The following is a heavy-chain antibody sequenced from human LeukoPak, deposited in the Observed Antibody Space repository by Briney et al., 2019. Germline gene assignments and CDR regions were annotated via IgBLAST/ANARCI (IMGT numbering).Heavy chain of an antibody. CDR3: ARAGIRWLAFDY. CDR2: ISWNSGSI. J-gene: IGHJ4*02. D-gene: IGHD5-24*01. CDR1: GFTFDDYA. Sequence: PGGSLRLSCAASGFTFDDYAMHWVRQAPGKGLEWVSGISWNSGSIGYADSVKGRFTISRDNAKNSLYLQMNSLRAEDTAVYYCARAGIRWLAFDYWGQGTLVTVSS. V-gene: IGHV3-9*01.